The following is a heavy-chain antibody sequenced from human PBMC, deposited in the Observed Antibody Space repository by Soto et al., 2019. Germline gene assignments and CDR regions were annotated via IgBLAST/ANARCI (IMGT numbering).Heavy chain of an antibody. J-gene: IGHJ4*02. CDR2: ISGSGGST. CDR1: GFTFGSYA. V-gene: IGHV3-23*01. CDR3: AKDIRSIAAGGSPGY. D-gene: IGHD6-13*01. Sequence: GSLRLSCAASGFTFGSYAMSWVLHAPGKGLEWVSAISGSGGSTYYADSVKGRFTISRDNSKNTLYLQMNSLRAEDTAVYYCAKDIRSIAAGGSPGYWGQGTLVTVSS.